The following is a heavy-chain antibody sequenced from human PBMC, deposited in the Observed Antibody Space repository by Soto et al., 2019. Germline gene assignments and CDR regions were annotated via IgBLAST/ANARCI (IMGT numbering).Heavy chain of an antibody. Sequence: ASVKVSCKASGYTFTSYAMHWVRQAPGQRLEWMGWISACNGNTKYAQKLQGRVTMTTDTSTSTAYMELRSLRSDDTAVYYCARATAVAGPNWFDPWGQGTLVTVSS. CDR2: ISACNGNT. J-gene: IGHJ5*02. CDR1: GYTFTSYA. D-gene: IGHD6-19*01. V-gene: IGHV1-3*01. CDR3: ARATAVAGPNWFDP.